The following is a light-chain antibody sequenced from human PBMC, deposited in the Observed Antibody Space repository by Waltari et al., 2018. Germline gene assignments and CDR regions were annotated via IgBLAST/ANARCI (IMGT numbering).Light chain of an antibody. J-gene: IGKJ1*01. CDR3: QQRSNWPPEGT. CDR1: QSVSSY. CDR2: DAS. Sequence: EIVLTQSPATLSLSPGERATLSCRASQSVSSYLSWYQQKPGQAPMLLIYDASDRATGIPARFSGSGSGTDFTLPISSLAPEDFAVYYCQQRSNWPPEGTFGQGTKVEIK. V-gene: IGKV3-11*01.